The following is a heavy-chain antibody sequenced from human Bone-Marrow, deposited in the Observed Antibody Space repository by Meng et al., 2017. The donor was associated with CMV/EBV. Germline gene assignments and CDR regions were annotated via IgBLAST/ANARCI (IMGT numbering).Heavy chain of an antibody. CDR3: ARRTQHGVGDY. D-gene: IGHD1-7*01. CDR2: INPSGGST. J-gene: IGHJ4*02. V-gene: IGHV1-46*01. Sequence: ASVNVSCKASGYTFTSYYMHWVRQAPGQGPEWMGIINPSGGSTTYAQRFQGRVTMTRDTSTSTVYMELSSLRSEDTAVYYCARRTQHGVGDYWGQGTLVTVSS. CDR1: GYTFTSYY.